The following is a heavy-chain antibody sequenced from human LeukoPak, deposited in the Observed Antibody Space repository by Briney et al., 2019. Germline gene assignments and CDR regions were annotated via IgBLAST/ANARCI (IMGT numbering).Heavy chain of an antibody. CDR2: IHIYRGNT. Sequence: ASVKVSCKASGYTFTSYYMHWVRQAPGQGLEWMGWIHIYRGNTNYAQKFQGRVTMTTDTSTSTVYMEVRGLRSDDKAMYYCARDVGITVADSFDPWGQGTLVTVSS. CDR3: ARDVGITVADSFDP. D-gene: IGHD6-13*01. V-gene: IGHV1/OR15-2*02. CDR1: GYTFTSYY. J-gene: IGHJ5*02.